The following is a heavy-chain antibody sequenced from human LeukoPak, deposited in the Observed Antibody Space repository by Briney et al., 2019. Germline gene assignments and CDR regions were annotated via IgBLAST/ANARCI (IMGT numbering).Heavy chain of an antibody. CDR2: IKQDGSEK. J-gene: IGHJ4*02. Sequence: GGSLRLSCAASGFTFSSYAMSWVRQAPGKGLEWVANIKQDGSEKYYVDSVKGRFTISRDNARNSLYLQMNSLRAEDTAVYYCARSGYDILTGYGNYWGQGTLVTVSS. CDR3: ARSGYDILTGYGNY. D-gene: IGHD3-9*01. CDR1: GFTFSSYA. V-gene: IGHV3-7*01.